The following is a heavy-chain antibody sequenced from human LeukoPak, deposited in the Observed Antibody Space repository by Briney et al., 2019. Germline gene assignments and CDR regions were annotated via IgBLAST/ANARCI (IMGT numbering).Heavy chain of an antibody. CDR3: ARDYKYAFDN. CDR1: GFRFSDYS. Sequence: GGSLRLSCGASGFRFSDYSMNWVRQAPGKGLEWISYIGISSGNTNYADSVKGRFTISGDKAKNSLYLQMNSLRVEDTAVYYCARDYKYAFDNWGQGTPVTVSS. D-gene: IGHD5-24*01. J-gene: IGHJ4*02. V-gene: IGHV3-48*01. CDR2: IGISSGNT.